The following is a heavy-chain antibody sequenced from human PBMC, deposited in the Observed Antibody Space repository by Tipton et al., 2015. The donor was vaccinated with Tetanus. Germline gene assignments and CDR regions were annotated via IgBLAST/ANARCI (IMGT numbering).Heavy chain of an antibody. D-gene: IGHD5-12*01. J-gene: IGHJ4*02. CDR2: VYHSGLT. Sequence: QLVQSGPEVKPSETLSLTCTVSGGSVRSGSYYWNWIRQPPGKGLEWVGYVYHSGLTNYTPSLKSRLTMSIDTSKNQFSLKLNSVTAADTAVYYCARANNDYPKKGPFDYWGQGILVIVSS. CDR1: GGSVRSGSYY. V-gene: IGHV4-61*01. CDR3: ARANNDYPKKGPFDY.